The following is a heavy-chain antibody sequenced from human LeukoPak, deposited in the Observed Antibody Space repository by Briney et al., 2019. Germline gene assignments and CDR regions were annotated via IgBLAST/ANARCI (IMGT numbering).Heavy chain of an antibody. Sequence: GGSLRLSCAASGFTFSNHGMNWVRQAPGMGLEWVSGIGPSGTRTYYADSVKGRFAISRDNSRNTVYLQMNSLRADDTAVYYCAKDWAWGWFDPWGQGTLVTVSS. CDR2: IGPSGTRT. D-gene: IGHD3-16*01. V-gene: IGHV3-23*01. J-gene: IGHJ5*02. CDR3: AKDWAWGWFDP. CDR1: GFTFSNHG.